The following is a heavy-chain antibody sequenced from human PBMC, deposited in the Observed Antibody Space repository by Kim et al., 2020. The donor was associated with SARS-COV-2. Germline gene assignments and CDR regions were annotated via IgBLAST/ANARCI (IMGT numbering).Heavy chain of an antibody. CDR2: IKQDGSEK. Sequence: GGSLRLSCAASGFTFSSYWMSWVRQAPGKGLEWVANIKQDGSEKYYVDSVKGRFTISRDNAKNSLYLQMNSLRAEDTAVYYCARDRAPEDYGETDGFDYWGQGTLVTVSS. CDR1: GFTFSSYW. D-gene: IGHD4-17*01. J-gene: IGHJ4*02. CDR3: ARDRAPEDYGETDGFDY. V-gene: IGHV3-7*03.